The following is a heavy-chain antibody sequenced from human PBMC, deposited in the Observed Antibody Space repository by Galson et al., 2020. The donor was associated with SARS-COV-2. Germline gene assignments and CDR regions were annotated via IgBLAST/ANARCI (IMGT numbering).Heavy chain of an antibody. CDR1: GFSLSTSGRG. Sequence: SGPTLAKPTQTLTLTYTFSGFSLSTSGRGVGWIRQPPGKALEWLALLYWDDDKRYSPSLKSRPTITKDTSKNQVVLTMTNMDPVDTATYYCARSVVYYDSSGYLGGDAFDIWGQGTTVTVSS. CDR2: LYWDDDK. J-gene: IGHJ3*02. CDR3: ARSVVYYDSSGYLGGDAFDI. V-gene: IGHV2-5*02. D-gene: IGHD3-22*01.